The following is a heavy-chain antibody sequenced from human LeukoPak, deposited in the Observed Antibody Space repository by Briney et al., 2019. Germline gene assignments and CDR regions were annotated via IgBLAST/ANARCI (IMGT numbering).Heavy chain of an antibody. CDR1: GFTFSSYS. CDR2: ISSSTSYI. Sequence: GGSLRLSCAASGFTFSSYSMNWIRQAPGKGLEWVSSISSSTSYIYYADSEKGRFTISKDNAKNSLYLQMNSLRAEDTAVYYCARAGGSTVSHSDYWGQGTLVTVSS. V-gene: IGHV3-21*01. J-gene: IGHJ4*02. CDR3: ARAGGSTVSHSDY. D-gene: IGHD4-17*01.